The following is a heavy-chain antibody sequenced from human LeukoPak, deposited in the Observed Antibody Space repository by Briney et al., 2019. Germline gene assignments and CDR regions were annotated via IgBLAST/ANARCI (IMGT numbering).Heavy chain of an antibody. J-gene: IGHJ4*02. CDR3: ARLEVARDYFDY. CDR1: GGSISSSDW. D-gene: IGHD2-2*01. Sequence: SETLSLTCTVSGGSISSSDWWSWVRQTPGKGLEWIGEIYHSGSTNYNPSLKSRVTISVDKSKSQFSLKLNSVIAADTAVYYCARLEVARDYFDYWGQGTLVTVSS. CDR2: IYHSGST. V-gene: IGHV4-4*02.